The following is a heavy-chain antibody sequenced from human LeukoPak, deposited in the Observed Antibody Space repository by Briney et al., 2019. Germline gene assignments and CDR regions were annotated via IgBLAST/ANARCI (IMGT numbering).Heavy chain of an antibody. V-gene: IGHV5-51*01. CDR2: IYPGDSDT. CDR1: GYSFTSYW. D-gene: IGHD6-6*01. CDR3: ARGPGSSSSAPYYYYYYMDV. Sequence: GESLKISCKGSGYSFTSYWIGWVRQMPGKGLEWMGIIYPGDSDTRYSPSFQGQVTISADKSISTAYLQWSSLKASDTAMYYCARGPGSSSSAPYYYYYYMDVWGKGTTVTVSS. J-gene: IGHJ6*03.